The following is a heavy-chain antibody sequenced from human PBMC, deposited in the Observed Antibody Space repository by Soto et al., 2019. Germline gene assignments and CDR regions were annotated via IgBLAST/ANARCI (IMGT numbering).Heavy chain of an antibody. V-gene: IGHV3-23*01. CDR1: GFTFNNYA. Sequence: GSLRLSCAASGFTFNNYAMSWVRQAPGKGLEWVSVIDGSAATIYYADSVKGRFTISRDNSKNTLYLQMNSLRAEDTAVYYCARALIAVAGLSYYFDYWGQGTLVTVSS. CDR2: IDGSAATI. CDR3: ARALIAVAGLSYYFDY. D-gene: IGHD6-19*01. J-gene: IGHJ4*02.